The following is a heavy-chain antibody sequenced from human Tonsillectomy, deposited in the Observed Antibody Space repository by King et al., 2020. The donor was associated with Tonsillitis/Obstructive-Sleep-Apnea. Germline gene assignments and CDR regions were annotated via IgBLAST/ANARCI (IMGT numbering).Heavy chain of an antibody. J-gene: IGHJ4*02. D-gene: IGHD1/OR15-1a*01. CDR2: IKQDGSEK. V-gene: IGHV3-7*04. Sequence: VQLVESGGGLVQPGGSLRLSCAASGFTFTNYWMSWVRQAPGKGLEWVANIKQDGSEKYYVDSVKGRFTISRDNAKNSLYLQMNSLRAEDTALYYCARVLTTDSDYWGQGTLDTVSS. CDR1: GFTFTNYW. CDR3: ARVLTTDSDY.